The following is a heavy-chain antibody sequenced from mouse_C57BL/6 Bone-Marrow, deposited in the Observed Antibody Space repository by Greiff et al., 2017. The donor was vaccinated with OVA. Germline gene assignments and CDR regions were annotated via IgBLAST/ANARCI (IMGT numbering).Heavy chain of an antibody. CDR2: IDPSDSYT. J-gene: IGHJ4*01. D-gene: IGHD1-1*01. V-gene: IGHV1-69*01. CDR1: GYTFTSYW. Sequence: VQLQQSGAELVMPGASVKLSCTASGYTFTSYWMNWVQQRPGQGLEWIGVIDPSDSYTNYHQKVKGKSTLTVDKSNSTPFLQLSILTSEDSAVFNCERKYYEGSEKAMDYWGQGTSVTVSS. CDR3: ERKYYEGSEKAMDY.